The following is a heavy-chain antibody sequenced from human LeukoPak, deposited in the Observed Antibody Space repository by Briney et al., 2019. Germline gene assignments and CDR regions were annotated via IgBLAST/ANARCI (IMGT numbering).Heavy chain of an antibody. Sequence: GESLRLSCAASGFTFSAYWMTWVRQAPGKGLEWLANINEGANVKFYVDSVNGRFIISRDNTKNSLYLQMSILRAEDTALYYCARVGKNGWDFDHWGQGTLVTVSS. CDR1: GFTFSAYW. J-gene: IGHJ4*02. CDR2: INEGANVK. D-gene: IGHD6-19*01. CDR3: ARVGKNGWDFDH. V-gene: IGHV3-7*01.